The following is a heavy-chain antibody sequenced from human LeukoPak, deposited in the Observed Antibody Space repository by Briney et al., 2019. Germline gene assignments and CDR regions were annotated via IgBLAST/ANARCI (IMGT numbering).Heavy chain of an antibody. D-gene: IGHD5-12*01. CDR2: INSDGSST. V-gene: IGHV3-74*01. Sequence: GGSLRLSCAASGFTFSSYWMHWVRQAPGKGLVWVSRINSDGSSTSYADSVKGRFTISRDNAKNTLYLQMNSLRAEDTAVYYCARRGGYDFLLNYMDVWGKGTTVTVSS. CDR1: GFTFSSYW. CDR3: ARRGGYDFLLNYMDV. J-gene: IGHJ6*03.